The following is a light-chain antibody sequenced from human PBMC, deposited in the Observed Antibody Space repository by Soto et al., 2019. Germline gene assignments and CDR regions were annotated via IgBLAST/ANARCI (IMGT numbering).Light chain of an antibody. J-gene: IGLJ2*01. CDR3: QSYDRSLSGVL. V-gene: IGLV1-40*01. CDR2: RYS. CDR1: SSNIGAGYA. Sequence: QSVLTQPPSVSGAPGQRVTIPCTGSSSNIGAGYAVHWYRQLPGTAPELLMYRYSNRPSGVPDRFSGSKSGTSASLAITGLQAEDEADYYCQSYDRSLSGVLFGGGTKLTVL.